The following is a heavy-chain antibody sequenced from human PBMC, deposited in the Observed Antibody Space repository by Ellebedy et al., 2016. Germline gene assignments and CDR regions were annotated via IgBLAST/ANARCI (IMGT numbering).Heavy chain of an antibody. CDR2: INGDSHDT. Sequence: GGSLRLSXVVSGLNFDTFFMSWVRQAPGKGLEWVSTINGDSHDTRLADSVKGRFTVSRDNAKNSVYLQMNSLRGEDTALYYCARGVGGTSLNWFDPWGQGTLVTVSS. D-gene: IGHD3-16*01. J-gene: IGHJ5*02. CDR1: GLNFDTFF. CDR3: ARGVGGTSLNWFDP. V-gene: IGHV3-21*01.